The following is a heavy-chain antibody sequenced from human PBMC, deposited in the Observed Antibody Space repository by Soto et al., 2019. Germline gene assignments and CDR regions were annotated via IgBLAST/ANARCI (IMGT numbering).Heavy chain of an antibody. J-gene: IGHJ6*04. D-gene: IGHD4-17*01. Sequence: ASVKVSCKASGYTFTSYAMNWVRQAPGQGLEWMGWINTNTGNPTYAQGFTGRFVFSLDTSVSTAYLQISSLKAEDTAVYYCARGSPLRVDYPLDVWGKGTTVTVSS. CDR1: GYTFTSYA. CDR3: ARGSPLRVDYPLDV. CDR2: INTNTGNP. V-gene: IGHV7-4-1*02.